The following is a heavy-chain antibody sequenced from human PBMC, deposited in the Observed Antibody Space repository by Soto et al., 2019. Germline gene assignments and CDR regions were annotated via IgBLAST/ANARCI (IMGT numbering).Heavy chain of an antibody. CDR2: INHIGST. CDR1: GGSFSGYY. V-gene: IGHV4-34*01. CDR3: ARGPRYYDSSGYYLDY. J-gene: IGHJ4*02. Sequence: SETLSVTCAVYGGSFSGYYWSWMRQPPGKGLEWIGEINHIGSTNYNPSLKSRVTISVDTSKNQFSLKLSSVTAADTAVYHCARGPRYYDSSGYYLDYWGQGTLVTVSS. D-gene: IGHD3-22*01.